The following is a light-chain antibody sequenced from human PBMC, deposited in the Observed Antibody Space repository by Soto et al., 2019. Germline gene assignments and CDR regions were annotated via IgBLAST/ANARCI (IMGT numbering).Light chain of an antibody. J-gene: IGKJ1*01. V-gene: IGKV1-5*01. CDR3: QQYNSYPWT. Sequence: DIQMTQFPPTLSASVGDRVTITCRASQTINDWLAWYQQKPGKAPKLLIPDASNLESGVPSRFGGSGSGTEFTLTISSLQPEDFATYYCQQYNSYPWTFGQGTKVDIK. CDR2: DAS. CDR1: QTINDW.